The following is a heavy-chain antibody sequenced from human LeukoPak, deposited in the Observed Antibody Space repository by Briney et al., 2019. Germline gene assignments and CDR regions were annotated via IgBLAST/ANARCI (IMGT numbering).Heavy chain of an antibody. V-gene: IGHV3-21*01. J-gene: IGHJ3*02. D-gene: IGHD1-26*01. CDR3: ARALVGRGAFDI. Sequence: GGSLRLSCAASGFTFSSYSMNWVRQAPGKGLEWVSSIGSSSSYIYYADSVKGRFTISRDNAKNSLYLQMNSLRAEDTAVYYCARALVGRGAFDIWGQGTMVTVSS. CDR2: IGSSSSYI. CDR1: GFTFSSYS.